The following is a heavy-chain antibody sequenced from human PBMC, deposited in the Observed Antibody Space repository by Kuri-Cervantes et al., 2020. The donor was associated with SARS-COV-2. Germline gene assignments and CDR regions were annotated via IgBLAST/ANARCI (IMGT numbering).Heavy chain of an antibody. CDR3: ARWGGEPDSSGPNEL. J-gene: IGHJ4*02. CDR1: GRSFSGYY. V-gene: IGHV4-34*01. CDR2: INHSGST. D-gene: IGHD3-22*01. Sequence: ESLKISCAVDGRSFSGYYWSWIRPPPGKGLEWIGEINHSGSTNYDPSLKSRVTISVDKSTNQFSLKLSSVTAADTAVYYCARWGGEPDSSGPNELWGQGTLVTVSS.